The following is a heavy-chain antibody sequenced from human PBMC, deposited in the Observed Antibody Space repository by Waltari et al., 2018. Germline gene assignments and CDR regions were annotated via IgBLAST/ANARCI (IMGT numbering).Heavy chain of an antibody. D-gene: IGHD1-26*01. CDR2: IYSGGST. J-gene: IGHJ5*02. Sequence: EVQLVESGGGLIQPGGSLRLSCAASGFTVSSNYMSWVRQVPGKGLEWVSVIYSGGSTYYADSVKGRFTISRDNSKNTLYLQMNSLRAEDTAVYYCARTSSIVGGWFDPWGQGTLVTVSS. CDR1: GFTVSSNY. CDR3: ARTSSIVGGWFDP. V-gene: IGHV3-53*01.